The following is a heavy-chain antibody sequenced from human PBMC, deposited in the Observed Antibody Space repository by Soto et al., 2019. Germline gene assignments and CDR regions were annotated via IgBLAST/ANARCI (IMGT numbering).Heavy chain of an antibody. J-gene: IGHJ4*02. CDR2: IYYSGST. CDR1: GGSISSYY. Sequence: PSETLSLTCTVSGGSISSYYWSWLRQPPGKGLEWIGYIYYSGSTNYSPSLKSRVTISVVTSKNQFSLKLSSVTAADTAVYYCARVYCSSTSCYDLFDYWGQGTLVTVSS. CDR3: ARVYCSSTSCYDLFDY. D-gene: IGHD2-2*01. V-gene: IGHV4-59*08.